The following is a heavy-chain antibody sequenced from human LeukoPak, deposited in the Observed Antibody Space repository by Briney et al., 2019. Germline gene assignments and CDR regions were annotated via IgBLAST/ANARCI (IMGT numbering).Heavy chain of an antibody. D-gene: IGHD2-15*01. Sequence: SETLSLTCTVSGGSISSYYWSWIRQPPGKGLEWIGYIYYSGSTNYNPSLKSRVTISVDTSKNQFSLKLSSVTAADTAVYYCARLHPAASPPFFDYWGQGTLVTVSS. V-gene: IGHV4-59*01. CDR1: GGSISSYY. J-gene: IGHJ4*02. CDR2: IYYSGST. CDR3: ARLHPAASPPFFDY.